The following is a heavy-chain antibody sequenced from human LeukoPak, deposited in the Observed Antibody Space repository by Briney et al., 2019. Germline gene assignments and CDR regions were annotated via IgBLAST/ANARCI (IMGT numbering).Heavy chain of an antibody. Sequence: SETLSLTCTVSGDSVTTYYWSWIRQPPGKGLEWIAYIHYTGSSNYNPSLMSRVTISVDTYKNQFSLNLSSVTAADTAVYYCARLMVGGTIAYFDYWGQGPLVSVSS. J-gene: IGHJ4*02. D-gene: IGHD1-26*01. CDR2: IHYTGSS. CDR3: ARLMVGGTIAYFDY. V-gene: IGHV4-59*02. CDR1: GDSVTTYY.